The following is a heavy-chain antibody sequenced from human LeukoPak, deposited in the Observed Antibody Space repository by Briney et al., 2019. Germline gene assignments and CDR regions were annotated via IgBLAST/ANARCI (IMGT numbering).Heavy chain of an antibody. CDR2: ISSSSSYI. Sequence: GGSLRLSCAASGFTFSSYSMNWVRQAPGKGLEWVSSISSSSSYIYYADSVKGRFTISRDNAKNSLYLQMNSLRAEDTAVYYCARGSGSYNLLDYWGQGTLVTVSS. J-gene: IGHJ4*02. CDR1: GFTFSSYS. CDR3: ARGSGSYNLLDY. V-gene: IGHV3-21*01. D-gene: IGHD1-26*01.